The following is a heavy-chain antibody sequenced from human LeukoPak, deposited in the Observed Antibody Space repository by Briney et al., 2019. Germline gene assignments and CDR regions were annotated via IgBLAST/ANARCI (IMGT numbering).Heavy chain of an antibody. CDR2: MSSDGGDI. V-gene: IGHV3-30*18. J-gene: IGHJ4*02. CDR1: GFTFSRYG. D-gene: IGHD6-19*01. Sequence: PGGSLRLSCAASGFTFSRYGMHWVRQAPGKGLEWLAVMSSDGGDIYYADSVKGRFTISRDNSKNTLYLQMNSLRAEDTALYYCAKGLQWLSSGWSYFDYWGQGTLVTVSS. CDR3: AKGLQWLSSGWSYFDY.